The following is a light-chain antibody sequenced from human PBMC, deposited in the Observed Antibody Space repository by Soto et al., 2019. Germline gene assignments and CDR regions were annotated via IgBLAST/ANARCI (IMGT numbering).Light chain of an antibody. CDR3: AEWDDSLSAYV. CDR2: SNN. CDR1: SSNIGSNT. J-gene: IGLJ1*01. Sequence: QSALTHPPSASGTPGQRVTISCSGSSSNIGSNTVNWYQQLPGTAPKLLIYSNNQRPSGVPDRFSGSKSGTSASLAISGLQSEDEADYYCAEWDDSLSAYVFGPGTKVTVL. V-gene: IGLV1-44*01.